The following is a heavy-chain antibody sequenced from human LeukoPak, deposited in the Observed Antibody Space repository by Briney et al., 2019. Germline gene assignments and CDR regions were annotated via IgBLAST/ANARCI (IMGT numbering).Heavy chain of an antibody. D-gene: IGHD3-10*02. V-gene: IGHV3-7*01. CDR3: TRDSQDSYVYYMVV. CDR1: GFTFSRYW. Sequence: PGGSLRLSCAVSGFTFSRYWMSWVRQAPGKGLELVANINQDGSVKYYVDSVKGRFTISRDSAKNSLYLQMNSLRAEDTAVYYCTRDSQDSYVYYMVVWGKGTTVTVSS. J-gene: IGHJ6*03. CDR2: INQDGSVK.